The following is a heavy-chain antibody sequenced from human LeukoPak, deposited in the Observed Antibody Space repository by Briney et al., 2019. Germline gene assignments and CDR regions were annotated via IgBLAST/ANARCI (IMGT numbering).Heavy chain of an antibody. Sequence: GSLRLSCVASGFTFSSFWMSWVRQAPGKGLEFVANIDQDGSVRNYVDSVKGRFIISRDNAKNSLYLQMDSLRAEDTAVYFCARDPGSSSFDYWGLGTPVTVSS. CDR3: ARDPGSSSFDY. D-gene: IGHD6-13*01. J-gene: IGHJ4*02. V-gene: IGHV3-7*01. CDR1: GFTFSSFW. CDR2: IDQDGSVR.